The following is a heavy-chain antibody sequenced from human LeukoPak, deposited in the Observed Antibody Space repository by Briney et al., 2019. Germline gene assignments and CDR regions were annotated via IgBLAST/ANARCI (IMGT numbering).Heavy chain of an antibody. Sequence: PGGFLRLSCAASGFTFSSYAMSWVRQAPGKGLEWVSAISGSGGSTYYADSVKGRFTISRDNSKNTLYLQMNSLRAEDTAVYYCAKVSQPAYYYGSGSYLYWGQGTLVTVSS. D-gene: IGHD3-10*01. CDR1: GFTFSSYA. CDR2: ISGSGGST. V-gene: IGHV3-23*01. CDR3: AKVSQPAYYYGSGSYLY. J-gene: IGHJ4*02.